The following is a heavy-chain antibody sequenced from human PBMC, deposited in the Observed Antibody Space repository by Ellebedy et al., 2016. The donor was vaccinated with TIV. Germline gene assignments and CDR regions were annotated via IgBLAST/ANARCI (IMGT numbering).Heavy chain of an antibody. J-gene: IGHJ3*01. D-gene: IGHD1-14*01. CDR2: IYYSGST. Sequence: PSETLSLTCTVSGCPISSYYWSWIRQPPGKGLEWIAYIYYSGSTSYNPSPESRVTISVDTSKNQFSLQLRSVTAADTAVYYCATNPPGGALNVWGQGTMVTVSS. V-gene: IGHV4-59*08. CDR1: GCPISSYY. CDR3: ATNPPGGALNV.